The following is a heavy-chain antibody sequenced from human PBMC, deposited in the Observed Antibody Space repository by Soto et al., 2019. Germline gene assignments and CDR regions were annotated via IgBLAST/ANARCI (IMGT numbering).Heavy chain of an antibody. CDR1: GFRFRDYW. V-gene: IGHV3-7*01. D-gene: IGHD4-17*01. J-gene: IGHJ4*02. CDR3: ARVTTMGGY. Sequence: EVQLVESGGGLVQPGGSLRLSCAASGFRFRDYWMYWVRQPPGKGLEWVANIKQDGSEKYYVDSVKGRFTISRDNARNSLFLPMDSLRAEDTAVYFCARVTTMGGYWGQGTLVTVSS. CDR2: IKQDGSEK.